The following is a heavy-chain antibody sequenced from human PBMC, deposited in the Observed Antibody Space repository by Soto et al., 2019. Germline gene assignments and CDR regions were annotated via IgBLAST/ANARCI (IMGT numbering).Heavy chain of an antibody. V-gene: IGHV3-23*01. J-gene: IGHJ4*02. D-gene: IGHD2-15*01. CDR3: AKRRGAGRHFDY. CDR2: VSIGGST. Sequence: DVQLLESGGGLVQPAGSLRLSCAASGFTFSSYAMGWVRQGPGKGLEWVAVVSIGGSTHYADSVRGRFTISRDNSNNTLSLQMNSLPAEDTAVYFFAKRRGAGRHFDYWGQGALVTVSS. CDR1: GFTFSSYA.